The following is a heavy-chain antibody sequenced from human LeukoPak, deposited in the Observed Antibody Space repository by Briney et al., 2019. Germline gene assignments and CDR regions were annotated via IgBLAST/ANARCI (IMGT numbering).Heavy chain of an antibody. CDR3: ARAGDIVATMGIFDY. Sequence: PSETLSLTCTVSGGPISSYYWSWIRQPAGKGLEWIGRIYTSGSTNYNPSLKSRVTMSVDTSKNQFSLKLSSVTAADTAVYYCARAGDIVATMGIFDYWGQGTLVTVSS. CDR2: IYTSGST. CDR1: GGPISSYY. D-gene: IGHD5-12*01. J-gene: IGHJ4*02. V-gene: IGHV4-4*07.